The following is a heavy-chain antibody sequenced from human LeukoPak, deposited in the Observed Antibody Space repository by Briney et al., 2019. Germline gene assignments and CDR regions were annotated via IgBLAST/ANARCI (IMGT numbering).Heavy chain of an antibody. CDR1: GYTFTSYA. Sequence: SVKVSCKASGYTFTSYAISWVRQAPGQGLEWMGRIIPILGIANYAQKFQGRVTITADKSTSTAYMELSSLRSEDTAVYYCARTPSGYYYGFDYWGQGTLVTVSS. J-gene: IGHJ4*02. CDR3: ARTPSGYYYGFDY. CDR2: IIPILGIA. D-gene: IGHD3-22*01. V-gene: IGHV1-69*04.